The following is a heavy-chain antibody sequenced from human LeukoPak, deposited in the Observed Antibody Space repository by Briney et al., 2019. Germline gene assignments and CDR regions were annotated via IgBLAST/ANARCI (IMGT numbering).Heavy chain of an antibody. CDR3: ARGGVLLWFGELLPYNWFDP. D-gene: IGHD3-10*01. J-gene: IGHJ5*02. CDR2: INHSGST. CDR1: GGSFSGYY. V-gene: IGHV4-34*01. Sequence: SETLSLTCAVYGGSFSGYYWSWIRQPPGNVLEWIGEINHSGSTNYNPSLKSRVTISVDTSKNQFSLKLSSVTAADTAVYYCARGGVLLWFGELLPYNWFDPWGQGTLVTVSS.